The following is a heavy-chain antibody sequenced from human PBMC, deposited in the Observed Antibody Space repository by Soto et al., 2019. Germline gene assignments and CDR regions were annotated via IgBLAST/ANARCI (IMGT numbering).Heavy chain of an antibody. CDR1: GFTFSSYG. J-gene: IGHJ3*02. CDR3: ARDSGGGDSNDAFDI. CDR2: IWYDGSNK. Sequence: GGSLRLSCAASGFTFSSYGMHWVRQAPGKGLEWVAVIWYDGSNKYYADSVKGRFTISRDNSKNTLYLQMNSLRAEDTAVYYCARDSGGGDSNDAFDIWGQGTMVT. D-gene: IGHD2-21*02. V-gene: IGHV3-33*01.